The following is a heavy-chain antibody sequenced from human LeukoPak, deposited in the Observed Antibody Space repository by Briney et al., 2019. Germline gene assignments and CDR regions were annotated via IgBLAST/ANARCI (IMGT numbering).Heavy chain of an antibody. J-gene: IGHJ5*02. V-gene: IGHV1-69*05. Sequence: GASVKVSCKASGGTFSSYAISWVRQAPGQGLEWMGGIIPIFGTANYAQKFQGRVTITTDESTSTAYMELSSLRSEDTAVYYCARGGSSISNWSDPWGQGTLVTVSS. D-gene: IGHD2-2*01. CDR2: IIPIFGTA. CDR1: GGTFSSYA. CDR3: ARGGSSISNWSDP.